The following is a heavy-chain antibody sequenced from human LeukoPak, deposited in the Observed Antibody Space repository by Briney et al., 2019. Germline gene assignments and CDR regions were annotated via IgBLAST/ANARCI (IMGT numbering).Heavy chain of an antibody. Sequence: GASVKVSCKASGYTFTSYYMHWVRQAPGQGLEWMGIINPSGGSTSYAQKFQGRVTMTRDTSTSTVYMELSSLRSEDTAVYYCARINPLNWNDVGTVDCWGQGTLVTVSS. D-gene: IGHD1-1*01. CDR2: INPSGGST. CDR1: GYTFTSYY. CDR3: ARINPLNWNDVGTVDC. V-gene: IGHV1-46*01. J-gene: IGHJ4*02.